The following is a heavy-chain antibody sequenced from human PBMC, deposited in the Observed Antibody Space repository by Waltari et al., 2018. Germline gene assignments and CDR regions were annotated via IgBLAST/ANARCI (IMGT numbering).Heavy chain of an antibody. V-gene: IGHV3-30*03. Sequence: QVQLVESGGGVVQPXRSLRLSCAASGFTFXSYGXPWVRQXPXKGLEWGAGISYEGSQKYYEDSVKGRXTISRDNSXNTLXLQXNRLXXEXTAVYYCAXXQGRXCSGGSCDYXXYYGMDVXGQGTTVTVXS. CDR2: ISYEGSQK. CDR1: GFTFXSYG. CDR3: AXXQGRXCSGGSCDYXXYYGMDV. J-gene: IGHJ6*02. D-gene: IGHD2-15*01.